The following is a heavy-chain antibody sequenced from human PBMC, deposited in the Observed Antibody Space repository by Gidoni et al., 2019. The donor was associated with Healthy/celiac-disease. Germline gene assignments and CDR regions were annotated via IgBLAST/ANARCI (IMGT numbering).Heavy chain of an antibody. CDR2: ISSSSSYT. J-gene: IGHJ4*02. CDR3: VRGAFYCSSTSCYGDDFDY. V-gene: IGHV3-11*06. D-gene: IGHD2-2*01. CDR1: GFTFSDYY. Sequence: QVQLVESGGGLVKPGGSLRLSCAASGFTFSDYYMRWLRQAPGKGPEWVSYISSSSSYTNYADSVKGRFTISRDNAKNSLYLQMNSLRAEDTAVYYCVRGAFYCSSTSCYGDDFDYWGQGTLVTVSS.